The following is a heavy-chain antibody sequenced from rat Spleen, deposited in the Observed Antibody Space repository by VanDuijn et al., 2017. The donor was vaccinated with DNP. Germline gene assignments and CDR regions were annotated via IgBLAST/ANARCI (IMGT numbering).Heavy chain of an antibody. D-gene: IGHD1-11*01. CDR3: TRINYGGYYYVMDA. J-gene: IGHJ4*01. Sequence: EVQLVESGGGLVQSGRSMKLSCAASGFTFRSFPMAWVRQAPTQGLEWVATFSSIGNNTYYRDSVKGRFTISRDNAQSTLYLQMNSLRSEDTATYYCTRINYGGYYYVMDAWGQGTSVTVSS. V-gene: IGHV5-46*01. CDR1: GFTFRSFP. CDR2: FSSIGNNT.